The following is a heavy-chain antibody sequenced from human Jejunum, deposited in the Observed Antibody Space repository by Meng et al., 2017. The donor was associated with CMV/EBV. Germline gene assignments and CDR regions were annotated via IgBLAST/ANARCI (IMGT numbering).Heavy chain of an antibody. J-gene: IGHJ5*02. V-gene: IGHV3-23*01. CDR2: ISGSGGST. Sequence: GFTFSTYTMNWVRQAPGKGLEWVSAISGSGGSTYYADSVKGRFTISRDNSESTLYLQLNSLSAGDTAVYYCAKDENSNYVRWFDPWGQGTLVTVSS. D-gene: IGHD1-7*01. CDR3: AKDENSNYVRWFDP. CDR1: GFTFSTYT.